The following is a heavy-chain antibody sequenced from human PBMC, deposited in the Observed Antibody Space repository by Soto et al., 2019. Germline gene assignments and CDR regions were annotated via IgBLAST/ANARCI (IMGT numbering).Heavy chain of an antibody. J-gene: IGHJ4*02. V-gene: IGHV1-3*01. CDR3: ARDTGDGTFDF. CDR2: INAGYGNT. CDR1: GYTFSSYA. D-gene: IGHD7-27*01. Sequence: SVKGSCKASGYTFSSYAMHWGRQAPGQRLEWMGWINAGYGNTKSSQKFQDRVTISRDTSASTAYMELTSLRSEDTAVYYCARDTGDGTFDFWGQGTLVTVSS.